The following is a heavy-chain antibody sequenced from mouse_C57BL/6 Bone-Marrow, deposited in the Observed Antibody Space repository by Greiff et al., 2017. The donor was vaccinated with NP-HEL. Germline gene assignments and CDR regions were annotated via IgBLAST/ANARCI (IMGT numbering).Heavy chain of an antibody. J-gene: IGHJ2*01. CDR1: GFTFSSSG. CDR2: ISSGGSYT. V-gene: IGHV5-6*01. CDR3: ARHGLYYFDY. Sequence: EVKVVESGGDLVKPGGSLKLSCAASGFTFSSSGMSWVRQTPDKRLEWVATISSGGSYTYYPGSVKGRFTISRDNAKNTLYLQLSSLKSEDTAMYYFARHGLYYFDYGGQGTTLTVSS.